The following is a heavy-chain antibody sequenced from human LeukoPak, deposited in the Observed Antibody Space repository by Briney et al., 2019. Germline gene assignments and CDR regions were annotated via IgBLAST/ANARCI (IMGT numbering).Heavy chain of an antibody. D-gene: IGHD6-19*01. CDR3: VKDQIGAYSSGWYEK. V-gene: IGHV3-23*01. CDR1: GFTFSSCA. Sequence: GGSLRLSCAASGFTFSSCAMTWVRQAPGKGLEWVSTISGSGGSTYYADSVKGRFTISRDNSKKTLFLQMNSLKAEDTAVYYCVKDQIGAYSSGWYEKWGQGTLVTVSS. J-gene: IGHJ4*02. CDR2: ISGSGGST.